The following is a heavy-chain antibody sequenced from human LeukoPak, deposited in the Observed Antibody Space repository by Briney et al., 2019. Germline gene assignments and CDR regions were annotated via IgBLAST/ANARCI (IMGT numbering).Heavy chain of an antibody. V-gene: IGHV4-39*07. CDR1: GGSISSSSYY. CDR3: ARAPWGYFDWLLYFDY. D-gene: IGHD3-9*01. Sequence: SETLSLTCTVSGGSISSSSYYWGWIRQPPGKGLEWIGRIYYSGSTYYNPSLKSRVTISVDTSKNQFSLKLSSVTAADTAVYYCARAPWGYFDWLLYFDYWGQGTLVTVSS. CDR2: IYYSGST. J-gene: IGHJ4*02.